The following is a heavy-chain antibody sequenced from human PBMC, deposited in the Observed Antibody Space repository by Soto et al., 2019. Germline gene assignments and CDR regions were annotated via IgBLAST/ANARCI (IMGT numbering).Heavy chain of an antibody. D-gene: IGHD3-10*01. CDR2: INHSGST. CDR3: ARGRAMVHGSIARRVNRDY. J-gene: IGHJ4*02. CDR1: GGSFSGYY. Sequence: SETLSLTCAVYGGSFSGYYWSWIRQPPGKGLEWIGEINHSGSTNYNPSLKSRVTISVDTSKNQFSLKLSSVTAADTAVYYCARGRAMVHGSIARRVNRDYWGQGTLVTVSS. V-gene: IGHV4-34*01.